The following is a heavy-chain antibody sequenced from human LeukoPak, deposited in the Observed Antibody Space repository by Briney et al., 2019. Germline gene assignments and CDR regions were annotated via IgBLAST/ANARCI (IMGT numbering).Heavy chain of an antibody. CDR1: GYTFTRYG. CDR2: ISGYSGKT. V-gene: IGHV1-18*01. J-gene: IGHJ4*02. CDR3: ARVVAAAGTLTFDY. D-gene: IGHD6-13*01. Sequence: AAVKVSCKASGYTFTRYGLSWVRQAPGQGLEWMGWISGYSGKTNYAQKLQDRVTMTTDTSTSTAYMELRSLRSDDTAVYYCARVVAAAGTLTFDYWGQGTLVTVSS.